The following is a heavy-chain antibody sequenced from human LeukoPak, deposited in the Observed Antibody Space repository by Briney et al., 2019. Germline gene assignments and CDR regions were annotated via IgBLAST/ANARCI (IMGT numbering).Heavy chain of an antibody. J-gene: IGHJ4*02. V-gene: IGHV3-66*01. Sequence: GGSLRLSCAASGFTVSSDYMGWVRQAPEKGLEWVSLISSGGSTYYADSLKGRFTISRDNSKNTLYLQMNSLRAEDTVVYYCAKGLSMTSMGIDSWGQGTLVTVSS. CDR3: AKGLSMTSMGIDS. D-gene: IGHD2/OR15-2a*01. CDR2: ISSGGST. CDR1: GFTVSSDY.